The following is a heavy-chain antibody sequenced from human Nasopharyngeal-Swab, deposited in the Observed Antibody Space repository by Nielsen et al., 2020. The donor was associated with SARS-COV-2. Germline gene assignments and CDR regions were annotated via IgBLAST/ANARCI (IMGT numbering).Heavy chain of an antibody. CDR1: GFTFSSYG. Sequence: GGSLRLSCAASGFTFSSYGMHWVRQAPGKGLEWVAVISYDGSNKYYADSVKGRFTISRDNSKNTLFLQMNSLRAEDTAVYYCAKDDIRYCDGGSCLFDYWGQGTLVTVSS. CDR2: ISYDGSNK. CDR3: AKDDIRYCDGGSCLFDY. D-gene: IGHD2-15*01. J-gene: IGHJ4*02. V-gene: IGHV3-30*18.